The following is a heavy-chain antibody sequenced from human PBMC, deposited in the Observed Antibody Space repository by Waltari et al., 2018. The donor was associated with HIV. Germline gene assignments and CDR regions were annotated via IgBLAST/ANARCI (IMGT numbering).Heavy chain of an antibody. CDR2: INPDGSET. CDR3: MDV. V-gene: IGHV3-7*01. D-gene: IGHD3-3*01. CDR1: GFTFRSFW. Sequence: EVQLAESGGGLVQPGESLTLSCSAFGFTFRSFWMSWVRQAPGKGPEWLANINPDGSETNYAGSLKARLTISRDNTKNFLFLKMSRLRADFWSIYFGMDVWGQGTTVTVSS. J-gene: IGHJ6*02.